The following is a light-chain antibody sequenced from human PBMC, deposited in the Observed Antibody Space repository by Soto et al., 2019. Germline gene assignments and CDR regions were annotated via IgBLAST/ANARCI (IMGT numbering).Light chain of an antibody. CDR2: EGT. CDR1: SSDIGRYKF. J-gene: IGLJ2*01. V-gene: IGLV2-14*01. CDR3: SSSTNTNTLVI. Sequence: QSALTQPASVSGSPGQSITISCTGKSSDIGRYKFVSWFQQHPGKAPKLMIFEGTNRPSGVSNRFSGSKSGNTASLTISGLQAEDEAIYFCSSSTNTNTLVIFGGGTKLTVL.